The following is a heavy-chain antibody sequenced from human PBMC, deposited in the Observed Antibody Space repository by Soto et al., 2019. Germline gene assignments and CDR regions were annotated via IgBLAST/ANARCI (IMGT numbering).Heavy chain of an antibody. D-gene: IGHD3-9*01. J-gene: IGHJ6*02. Sequence: ASVKVSCKASGYTFTGYYMHWVRQAPGQGLEWMGWINPNSGGTSYAQKFQGWVTMTRDTSISTAYMELSRLRSDDTAVYYCAREGYDILTGYSTDYYYYGMDVWGQGTTVTVSS. CDR1: GYTFTGYY. V-gene: IGHV1-2*04. CDR3: AREGYDILTGYSTDYYYYGMDV. CDR2: INPNSGGT.